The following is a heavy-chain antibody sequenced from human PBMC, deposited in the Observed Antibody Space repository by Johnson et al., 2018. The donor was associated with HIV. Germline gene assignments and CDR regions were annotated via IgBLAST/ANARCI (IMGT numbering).Heavy chain of an antibody. V-gene: IGHV3-43D*03. CDR1: GFTFDDYA. Sequence: EVQLVESGGVVVQPGGSLRLSCAASGFTFDDYAMHWVRQAPGKGLEWVSLISWDGGSTYYADSVKGRFTISRDNAKNSLYLQLNSLRAEDTAVYYCARVGATAAVDIWGQGTMVTVSS. J-gene: IGHJ3*02. CDR3: ARVGATAAVDI. CDR2: ISWDGGST. D-gene: IGHD1-26*01.